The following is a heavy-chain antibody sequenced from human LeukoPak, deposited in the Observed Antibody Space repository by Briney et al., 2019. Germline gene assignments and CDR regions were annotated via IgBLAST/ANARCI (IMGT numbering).Heavy chain of an antibody. CDR3: AKDSGVSIVDLYGMDV. V-gene: IGHV3-23*01. CDR1: GFPFSSYA. CDR2: ISGSGGST. Sequence: GGPLGLSGEASGFPFSSYAMNWVPRPPGKGLEGVPTISGSGGSTNYADSGKGRFTVSRDNSRNMLYLQMNSLRAEDTAVYYCAKDSGVSIVDLYGMDVWGQGTTVTVSS. D-gene: IGHD1-26*01. J-gene: IGHJ6*02.